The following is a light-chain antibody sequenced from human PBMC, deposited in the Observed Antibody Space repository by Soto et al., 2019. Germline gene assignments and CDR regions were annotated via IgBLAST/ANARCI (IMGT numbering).Light chain of an antibody. CDR1: TLPKKY. Sequence: SYELTQAPSVSVSPGQTARITCSGDTLPKKYASWYQQKSGQAPVLVIYEDSERPSGIPERFSGSRSGTMATLTISGAQVEDEGDYYCYSTDSSGNHGVFGGGTKLTVL. CDR2: EDS. J-gene: IGLJ3*02. CDR3: YSTDSSGNHGV. V-gene: IGLV3-10*01.